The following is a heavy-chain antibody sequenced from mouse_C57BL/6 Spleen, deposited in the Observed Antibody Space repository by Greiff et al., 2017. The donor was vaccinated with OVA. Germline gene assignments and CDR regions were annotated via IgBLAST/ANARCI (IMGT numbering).Heavy chain of an antibody. CDR2: IHPNSGST. CDR1: GYTFTSYW. Sequence: VQLQQPGAELVKPGASVKLSCKASGYTFTSYWMHWVKQRPGQGLEWIGMIHPNSGSTNYNEKFKSKATLTVDKSSSTAYMQLSSLTSEDSAVYYCALITTVVAGDYFDYWGQGTTLTVSS. CDR3: ALITTVVAGDYFDY. J-gene: IGHJ2*01. V-gene: IGHV1-64*01. D-gene: IGHD1-1*01.